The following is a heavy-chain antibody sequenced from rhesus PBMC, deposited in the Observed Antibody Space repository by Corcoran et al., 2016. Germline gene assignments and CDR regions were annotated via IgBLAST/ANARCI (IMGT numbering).Heavy chain of an antibody. CDR2: LSYTGGGT. V-gene: IGHV3S18*01. D-gene: IGHD7-45*01. J-gene: IGHJ4*01. CDR3: ARAGWGSNY. Sequence: ELQLVVSGGGLAEPGGYLRLSCAASGVSFRDYSMYWVCQAPGKGLEWVSGLSYTGGGTYYADSVKGRFTISRENDKNTLYLQMDSLRGEDTAVYYCARAGWGSNYWGQGVLVTVSS. CDR1: GVSFRDYS.